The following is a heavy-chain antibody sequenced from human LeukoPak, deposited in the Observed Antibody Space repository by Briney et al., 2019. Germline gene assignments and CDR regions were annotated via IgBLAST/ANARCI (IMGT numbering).Heavy chain of an antibody. D-gene: IGHD3-22*01. CDR1: GFTFSSYS. V-gene: IGHV3-21*01. Sequence: GGSLRLSCAASGFTFSSYSMNWVRQAPGKGLEWVSSISSSSSYIYYADSVKGRFTISRDNAKNSLYLQMNSLRAEDTAVYYCASTTPFNYYDSSGYYPDVDYWGQGTLVIVSS. CDR2: ISSSSSYI. CDR3: ASTTPFNYYDSSGYYPDVDY. J-gene: IGHJ4*02.